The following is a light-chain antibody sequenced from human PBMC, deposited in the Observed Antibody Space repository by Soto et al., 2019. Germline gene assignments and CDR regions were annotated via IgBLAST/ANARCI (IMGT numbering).Light chain of an antibody. V-gene: IGLV2-23*01. CDR1: SSDIGGYIL. J-gene: IGLJ2*01. CDR2: EGS. Sequence: QSVLTQPASVSGSPGQSITISCTGTSSDIGGYILVSWYQQEPGKAPKLMIYEGSKRPSGVSNRFSGSKSGNTASLTISGLQAEDEAHYYRCSYVGSDTYVIFGGGTKLTVL. CDR3: CSYVGSDTYVI.